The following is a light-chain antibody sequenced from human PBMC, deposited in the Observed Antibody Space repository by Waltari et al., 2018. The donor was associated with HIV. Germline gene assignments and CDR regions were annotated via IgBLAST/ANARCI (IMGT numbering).Light chain of an antibody. J-gene: IGKJ1*01. CDR3: QQYGSSRT. Sequence: IVLTQSPGTLSLSPGERTTLSCKASQSVSSSYLAWYQQKPVQAPRLLIYGASSRATGIPDRFSGSGSGTDFTLTISRLEPEDFAVYYCQQYGSSRTFGQGTKVEIK. CDR2: GAS. V-gene: IGKV3-20*01. CDR1: QSVSSSY.